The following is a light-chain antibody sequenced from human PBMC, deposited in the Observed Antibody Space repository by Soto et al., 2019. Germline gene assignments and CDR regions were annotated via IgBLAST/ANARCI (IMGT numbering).Light chain of an antibody. CDR3: QQFHSFSRT. J-gene: IGKJ1*01. V-gene: IGKV1-5*01. Sequence: DIQMTQSPSTLSASVGDRVTITCRASQNINSWLALYQQKPGKAPNLLIYDASTLESGVPSRFSGSGSGTEFTLTISSLQPEDFATYYCQQFHSFSRTFGQGTKVDIK. CDR1: QNINSW. CDR2: DAS.